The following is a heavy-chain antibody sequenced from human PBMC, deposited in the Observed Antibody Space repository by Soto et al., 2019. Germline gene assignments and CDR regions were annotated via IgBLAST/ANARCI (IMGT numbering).Heavy chain of an antibody. V-gene: IGHV4-34*01. Sequence: QVQLQQWGAELLKPSETLSLTCVVNGGSFSGYYWSWIRQHPGKGLEWIGEINDSGITDSNPSLESRVTISVDMSKKQFSLKLNSVTAADTAVYHCARGRSSVPDRRGIGYYGLDVWGQGTTVTGSS. CDR2: INDSGIT. D-gene: IGHD6-6*01. CDR1: GGSFSGYY. CDR3: ARGRSSVPDRRGIGYYGLDV. J-gene: IGHJ6*02.